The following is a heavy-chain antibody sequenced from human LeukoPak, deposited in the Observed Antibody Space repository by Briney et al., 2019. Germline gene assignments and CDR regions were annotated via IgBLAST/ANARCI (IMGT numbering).Heavy chain of an antibody. V-gene: IGHV3-73*01. D-gene: IGHD6-19*01. J-gene: IGHJ5*02. CDR3: TTPGSSGRMFRFDP. CDR2: IRSKANSYAT. Sequence: PGGSLSLACAPSGFPFRGCAMHWVRPPSRRGLEWVGRIRSKANSYATAYAASVKGRFTISRDDSKNTAYLQMNSLKTEDTAVYYCTTPGSSGRMFRFDPWGQGTLVTVSS. CDR1: GFPFRGCA.